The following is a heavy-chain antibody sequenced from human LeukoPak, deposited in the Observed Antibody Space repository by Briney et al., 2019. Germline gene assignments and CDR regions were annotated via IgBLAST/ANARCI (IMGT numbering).Heavy chain of an antibody. D-gene: IGHD1-26*01. Sequence: QSGGSLRLSRAASGFTFSSYWMTWVRQAPGKGLEWVANINQDGSEKYFEDSVKGRFTISRDNAKNSLYLQLNTLRVEDTAVYYCARDRIVGTNYLGYGLDVWGRGTTVTVSS. CDR3: ARDRIVGTNYLGYGLDV. V-gene: IGHV3-7*01. CDR1: GFTFSSYW. J-gene: IGHJ6*02. CDR2: INQDGSEK.